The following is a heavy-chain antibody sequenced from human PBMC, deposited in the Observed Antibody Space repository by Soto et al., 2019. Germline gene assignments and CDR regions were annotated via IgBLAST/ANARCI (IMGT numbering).Heavy chain of an antibody. CDR3: ARRRYYYDSSGPVWYFDY. Sequence: PSETLSLTCTVSGGSISSGDYYWSWIRQPPGKGLEWIGYIYYSGSTNYNPSLKSRVTISVDTSKNQFSLKLSSVTAADTAVYYCARRRYYYDSSGPVWYFDYWGQGTLVTVSS. J-gene: IGHJ4*02. D-gene: IGHD3-22*01. CDR1: GGSISSGDYY. CDR2: IYYSGST. V-gene: IGHV4-61*08.